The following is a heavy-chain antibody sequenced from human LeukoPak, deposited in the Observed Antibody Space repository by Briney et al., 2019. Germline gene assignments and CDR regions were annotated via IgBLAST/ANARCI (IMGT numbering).Heavy chain of an antibody. CDR3: ARDPVIAARPGYFDY. CDR1: GFTFSSYA. D-gene: IGHD6-6*01. CDR2: ISYDGSNK. V-gene: IGHV3-30*01. J-gene: IGHJ4*02. Sequence: GGSLRLSCAASGFTFSSYAMHWVRQAPGKGLEWVAVISYDGSNKYYADSVKGRFTISRDNSKNTLYLQMNRLRAEDTAVYYCARDPVIAARPGYFDYWGQGTLVTVSS.